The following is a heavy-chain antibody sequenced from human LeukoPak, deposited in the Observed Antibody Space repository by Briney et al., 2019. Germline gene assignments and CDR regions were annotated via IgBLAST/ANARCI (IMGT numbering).Heavy chain of an antibody. CDR2: INPKTGDT. J-gene: IGHJ6*02. Sequence: ASVKVSCKASGYTFIGQYLYWARQTPGQGLQWMGWINPKTGDTDSAQNFQGRVTMTRDTSVSTVYMKLSRLTSDDTAVYYCARGYYGMDLWGQGTTVTVSS. V-gene: IGHV1-2*02. CDR3: ARGYYGMDL. CDR1: GYTFIGQY.